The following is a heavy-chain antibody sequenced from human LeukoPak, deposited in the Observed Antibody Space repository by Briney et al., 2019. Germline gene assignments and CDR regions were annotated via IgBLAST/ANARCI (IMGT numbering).Heavy chain of an antibody. CDR3: ARDIAVAGNYFDY. D-gene: IGHD6-19*01. CDR1: GFTFSNYW. V-gene: IGHV3-74*01. J-gene: IGHJ4*02. CDR2: INSDMSST. Sequence: GGSLRLSCAASGFTFSNYWMHWVRQALGKGLVWVSRINSDMSSTNYADSVKGRFTISRDNAKNTLYLQMNSLRAEDTAVYYCARDIAVAGNYFDYWGQGTLVTVSS.